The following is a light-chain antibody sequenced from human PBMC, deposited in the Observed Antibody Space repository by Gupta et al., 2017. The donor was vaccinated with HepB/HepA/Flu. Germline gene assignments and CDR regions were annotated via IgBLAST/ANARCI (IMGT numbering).Light chain of an antibody. J-gene: IGLJ2*01. CDR2: DVI. CDR3: CSYEGSSTLV. Sequence: QSALTQPASVSGSPGQSITISCTGTRSDVGSYNLVSWYQQHPGKAPKLMIYDVIKRPSGVSNRFSGSKSGNTASLTISGPQAEDAAYYYCCSYEGSSTLVFGGGTKLTVL. V-gene: IGLV2-23*02. CDR1: RSDVGSYNL.